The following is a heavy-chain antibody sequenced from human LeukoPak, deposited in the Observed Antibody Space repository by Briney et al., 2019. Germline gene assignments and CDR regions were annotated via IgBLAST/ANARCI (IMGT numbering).Heavy chain of an antibody. CDR3: AKDGIVGATCTYFDY. Sequence: QPGRSLRLSCAASGFTFSSYAMSWVRQAPGKGLEWVSVISGSGGGTYYADSVKGRFTISRDNSKNTLYLQMNSLRAEDTAAYYCAKDGIVGATCTYFDYWGQGTLVTVSS. V-gene: IGHV3-23*01. CDR2: ISGSGGGT. J-gene: IGHJ4*02. CDR1: GFTFSSYA. D-gene: IGHD1-26*01.